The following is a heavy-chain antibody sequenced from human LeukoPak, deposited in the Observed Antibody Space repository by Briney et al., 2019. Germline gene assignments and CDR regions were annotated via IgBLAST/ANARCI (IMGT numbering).Heavy chain of an antibody. CDR1: GFTFSDYY. V-gene: IGHV3-11*01. J-gene: IGHJ4*02. CDR3: ARDLSYITGPPDY. Sequence: PGGSLRLSCAASGFTFSDYYMSWTRQAPGKGLEWVSYISSSGSTIYYADSVKGRFTISRDNAKNSLYLQMNSLRAEDTAVYYCARDLSYITGPPDYWGQGTLVTVSS. CDR2: ISSSGSTI. D-gene: IGHD1-14*01.